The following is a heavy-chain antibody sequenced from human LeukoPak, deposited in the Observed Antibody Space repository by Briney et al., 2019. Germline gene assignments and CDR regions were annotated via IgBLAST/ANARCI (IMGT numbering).Heavy chain of an antibody. CDR1: GGSFSGYY. CDR2: INHSGST. D-gene: IGHD6-13*01. J-gene: IGHJ6*02. Sequence: SETLSLTCAVYGGSFSGYYWSWVRQPPGKGLEWIWEINHSGSTNYNPSLKSRVTISVDTSKNQFSLKLSSVTAADTAVYYCARTQRGTYSSSWGGAYYYYYGMNVWGQGTTVTVSS. V-gene: IGHV4-34*01. CDR3: ARTQRGTYSSSWGGAYYYYYGMNV.